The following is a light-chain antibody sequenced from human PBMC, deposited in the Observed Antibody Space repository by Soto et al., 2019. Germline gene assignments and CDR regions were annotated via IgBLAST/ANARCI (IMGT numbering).Light chain of an antibody. Sequence: QSALTQPASVSGSPGQSITISCTGTSSDIGGYNYVSWYQQHPGKAPKLMIYEVTNRPSGVSNRFSGSKSGNTASLTISGLQAEDEADYYCRSYTSRSTYVVFGGGTKLAVL. CDR3: RSYTSRSTYVV. CDR1: SSDIGGYNY. CDR2: EVT. V-gene: IGLV2-14*01. J-gene: IGLJ2*01.